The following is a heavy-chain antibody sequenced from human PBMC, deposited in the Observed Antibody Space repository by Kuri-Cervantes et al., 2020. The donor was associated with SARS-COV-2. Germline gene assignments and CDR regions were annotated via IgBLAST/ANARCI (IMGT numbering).Heavy chain of an antibody. CDR2: VHYLGSP. V-gene: IGHV4-59*08. CDR3: ARRGDYYDSSGYYYHLQYYFDY. CDR1: GASVNAHY. J-gene: IGHJ4*02. D-gene: IGHD3-22*01. Sequence: SETLSLTCAVSGASVNAHYWGWVRQPPGKGLEWIGYVHYLGSPNYNPSLKSRLTISVDMFKNQFSLRLTSVTAADTAVYYCARRGDYYDSSGYYYHLQYYFDYWGQGTLVTVSS.